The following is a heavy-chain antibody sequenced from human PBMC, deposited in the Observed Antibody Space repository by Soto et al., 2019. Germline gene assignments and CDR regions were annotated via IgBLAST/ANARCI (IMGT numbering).Heavy chain of an antibody. Sequence: QVQLVQSGAEVKKPGASVKVSCTASGYTYFSYGIIWVRQAPGQGLEWLGLISAFNAKTNYAPKFQARVTLTTDASTSTAYMELRGLRSDDTAVYFCARDAIEGAGAFDYWGQGALVIVSS. CDR3: ARDAIEGAGAFDY. D-gene: IGHD6-19*01. J-gene: IGHJ4*02. CDR2: ISAFNAKT. V-gene: IGHV1-18*04. CDR1: GYTYFSYG.